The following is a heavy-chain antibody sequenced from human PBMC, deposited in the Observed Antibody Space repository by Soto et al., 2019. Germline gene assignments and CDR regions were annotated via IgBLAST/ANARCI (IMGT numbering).Heavy chain of an antibody. J-gene: IGHJ4*02. V-gene: IGHV1-69*13. Sequence: AAVKVSCKDCAGTFSSYALSWVRPVAGRGLEWLGGTLHIFGTANYAQKFKGRVTITADEPTSTAYMELSSLRSEDTAVYCCARDRADGSETHYKGLSDYWGPGTLVTVSS. CDR3: ARDRADGSETHYKGLSDY. CDR2: TLHIFGTA. D-gene: IGHD3-10*01. CDR1: AGTFSSYA.